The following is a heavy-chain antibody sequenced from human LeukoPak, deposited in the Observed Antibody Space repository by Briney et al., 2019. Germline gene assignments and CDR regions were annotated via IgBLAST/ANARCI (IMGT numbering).Heavy chain of an antibody. V-gene: IGHV3-23*01. D-gene: IGHD6-19*01. CDR2: INGSGGST. CDR1: GFTFSNYS. CDR3: AKDYADSSGWYRAFEI. J-gene: IGHJ3*02. Sequence: GGSLRLSCAASGFTFSNYSMSWVRQAPGKGLEWVSGINGSGGSTYYADSVKGRFTISRDNSKNTLYLKMNSMRAEDTAVYYCAKDYADSSGWYRAFEIWGQRTMDSVSS.